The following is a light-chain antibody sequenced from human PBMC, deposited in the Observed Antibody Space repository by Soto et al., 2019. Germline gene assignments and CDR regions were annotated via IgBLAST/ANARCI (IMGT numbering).Light chain of an antibody. J-gene: IGLJ2*01. V-gene: IGLV1-40*01. CDR3: QSYDSSLRVL. CDR1: SSNIGAGYD. Sequence: QPVLTQPPSVSGAPGQRVTISCTGSSSNIGAGYDVHWYQQLPGTAPKLLIYGNSNRPSGVPDRFSGSKSGTSASLAITGLQAEDEADYYCQSYDSSLRVLFGGGTQLTVL. CDR2: GNS.